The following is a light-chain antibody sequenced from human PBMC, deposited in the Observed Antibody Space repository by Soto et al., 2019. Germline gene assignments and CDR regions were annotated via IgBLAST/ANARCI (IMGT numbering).Light chain of an antibody. J-gene: IGKJ4*01. Sequence: EIVLTQSPATRSLSPGERASLCCRASQSFISDLACYQQKPGQAPRLPIHGATRRATGIPNRVRGRGSGTDFTLTISSLQSEDFAVYYCQQYNNWPLTFGGGTKVDI. CDR1: QSFISD. CDR2: GAT. V-gene: IGKV3D-15*01. CDR3: QQYNNWPLT.